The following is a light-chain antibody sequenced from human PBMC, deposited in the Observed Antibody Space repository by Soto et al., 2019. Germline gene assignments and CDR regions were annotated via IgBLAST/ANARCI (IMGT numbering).Light chain of an antibody. CDR3: QQRSNWPGT. J-gene: IGKJ1*01. CDR2: DAS. Sequence: EIVLTQSPATLSLSLGERATLSCRASQSVISYLAWYQQKPGQAPRLLIYDASNRATGIQARFSGSGSGTDFTLTISSLEPADFAVYYCQQRSNWPGTFGQGNKVEIK. CDR1: QSVISY. V-gene: IGKV3-11*01.